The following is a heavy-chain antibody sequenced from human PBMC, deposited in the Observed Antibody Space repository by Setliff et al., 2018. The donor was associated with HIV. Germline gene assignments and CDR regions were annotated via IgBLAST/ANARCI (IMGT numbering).Heavy chain of an antibody. CDR2: ISSSSYYI. J-gene: IGHJ4*02. D-gene: IGHD5-18*01. CDR1: GFTFSSYT. V-gene: IGHV3-21*01. CDR3: ASIELAAMVPVGY. Sequence: PGESLKISCAASGFTFSSYTMNWVRQAPGKGLEWVSSISSSSYYIYYADSVKGRFTISRDNAKNSLFLQMNSLRAEDTAVYYCASIELAAMVPVGYWGQGTLVTVSS.